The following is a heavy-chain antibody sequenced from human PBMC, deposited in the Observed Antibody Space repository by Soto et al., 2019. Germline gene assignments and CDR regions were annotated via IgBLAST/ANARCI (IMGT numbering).Heavy chain of an antibody. V-gene: IGHV3-48*01. J-gene: IGHJ4*02. Sequence: EVQLVESGGGLVQPGGSLRLSCAASGFTFSSSSMNWVRQAPGKGLESVSYISSSSIAIYYADSVKGRFTISRDNAKNSLYLQMNSLRAEDTAVYYCARLRGSSNWETPSWGQRTLVTVSS. D-gene: IGHD6-13*01. CDR1: GFTFSSSS. CDR2: ISSSSIAI. CDR3: ARLRGSSNWETPS.